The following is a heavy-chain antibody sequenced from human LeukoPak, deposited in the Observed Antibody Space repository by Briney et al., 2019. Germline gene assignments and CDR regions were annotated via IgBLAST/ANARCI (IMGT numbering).Heavy chain of an antibody. CDR3: ARDRSESFDWLFSF. CDR2: INNNGGTT. CDR1: GFTFSSYA. Sequence: GGSLRLSCAASGFTFSSYAMYWVRQAPGKGLEYVSAINNNGGTTFYANSVKGRFSISRDNSKNTLFLQMGSLRAEDMAVYHCARDRSESFDWLFSFWGQGTPVTVSS. J-gene: IGHJ4*02. V-gene: IGHV3-64*01. D-gene: IGHD3-9*01.